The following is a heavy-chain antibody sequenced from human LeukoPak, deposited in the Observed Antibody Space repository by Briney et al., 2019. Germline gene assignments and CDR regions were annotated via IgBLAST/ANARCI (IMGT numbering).Heavy chain of an antibody. CDR2: INHSGST. D-gene: IGHD2/OR15-2a*01. CDR3: ARASRWFDP. V-gene: IGHV4-34*01. J-gene: IGHJ5*02. CDR1: GGSFSGYY. Sequence: PSETLSLTCAVYGGSFSGYYWSWIRQPPGKGLEWIGEINHSGSTNYNPSLKSRVTLSVDTSKNQFSLKLSSVTAADTAVYYCARASRWFDPWGQGTLVTVSS.